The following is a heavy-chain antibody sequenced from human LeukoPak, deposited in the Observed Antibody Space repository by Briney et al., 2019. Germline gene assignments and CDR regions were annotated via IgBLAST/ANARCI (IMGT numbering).Heavy chain of an antibody. CDR1: GYMFSEYY. Sequence: GGSLRLSCAASGYMFSEYYMSWIRQTPEKGLEWLSYISHSGSTIYYADSMKGRFTISRDNAKNSLYLQMDSLRAEDTGLYYCATYGSGSGTFFDSWGQGTLVTVSS. D-gene: IGHD3-10*01. V-gene: IGHV3-11*04. CDR3: ATYGSGSGTFFDS. J-gene: IGHJ4*01. CDR2: ISHSGSTI.